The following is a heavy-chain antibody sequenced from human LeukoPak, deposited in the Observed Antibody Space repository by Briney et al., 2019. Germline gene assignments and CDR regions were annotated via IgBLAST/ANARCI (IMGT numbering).Heavy chain of an antibody. V-gene: IGHV4-59*01. Sequence: SETLSLTCTVSGGSISSYYWSWIRQPPGKGLEWIGYIYYSGSTNYNPSLKSRVTISVDTSKNQFSLKLSSVTAADTAVYYCARGVGQQLVQGDLDYWGQGTLVTVSS. J-gene: IGHJ4*02. D-gene: IGHD6-13*01. CDR1: GGSISSYY. CDR3: ARGVGQQLVQGDLDY. CDR2: IYYSGST.